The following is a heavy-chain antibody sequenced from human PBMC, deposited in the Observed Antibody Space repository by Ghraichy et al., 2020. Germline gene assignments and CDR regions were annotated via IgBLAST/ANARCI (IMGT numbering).Heavy chain of an antibody. CDR2: IYYSGST. J-gene: IGHJ6*02. D-gene: IGHD2-2*01. V-gene: IGHV4-59*01. CDR1: GGSISSYY. Sequence: SETLSLTCTVSGGSISSYYWSWIRQPPGKGLEWIGYIYYSGSTNYNPSLKSRVTISVDTSKNQFSLKLSSVTAADTAVYYCAREGYGCSSTSCSYYYYGIDVWGQGTTVTVSS. CDR3: AREGYGCSSTSCSYYYYGIDV.